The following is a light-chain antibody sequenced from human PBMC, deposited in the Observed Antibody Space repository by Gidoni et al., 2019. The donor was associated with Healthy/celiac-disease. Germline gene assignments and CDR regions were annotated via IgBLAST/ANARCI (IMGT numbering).Light chain of an antibody. V-gene: IGLV2-14*03. CDR1: SSDVGGYTY. CDR2: DVS. J-gene: IGLJ2*01. CDR3: SSYTSSSPRVV. Sequence: QSALTQPASVSGSPGQSITISCTGTSSDVGGYTYVSWYQQHPGKAPKLMIYDVSNRPAGVSNRFSGSKSGNTASLTISGLQAEDEADYYCSSYTSSSPRVVFGGGTKLTVL.